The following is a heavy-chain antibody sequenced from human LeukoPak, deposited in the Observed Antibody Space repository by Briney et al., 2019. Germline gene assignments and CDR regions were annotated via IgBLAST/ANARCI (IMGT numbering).Heavy chain of an antibody. V-gene: IGHV3-23*01. Sequence: PGGSLRLSCAASGFTFSSYAMSWVRQAPGKGLEWVSAISGSGGSTYYADSVKGRFTISRDNSKNTLYLQMNSLRAEDTAVYYCAKEGSYYYDSSGYYSTPLDYFDYWGQGTLVTVSS. CDR3: AKEGSYYYDSSGYYSTPLDYFDY. CDR2: ISGSGGST. CDR1: GFTFSSYA. D-gene: IGHD3-22*01. J-gene: IGHJ4*02.